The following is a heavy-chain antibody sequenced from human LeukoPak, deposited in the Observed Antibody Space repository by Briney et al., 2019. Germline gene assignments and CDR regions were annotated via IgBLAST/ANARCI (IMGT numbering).Heavy chain of an antibody. V-gene: IGHV3-48*03. CDR3: ARRTTGDDY. J-gene: IGHJ4*02. Sequence: QPGGSLRLSCAASGFTFSSYEMNWVRQAPGRGLEWVSYISSSGLTMYYADSVKGRFTISRDNAKNSLYLQMNSLRAEDTAVYYCARRTTGDDYWGQGTLVTVSS. D-gene: IGHD4-17*01. CDR1: GFTFSSYE. CDR2: ISSSGLTM.